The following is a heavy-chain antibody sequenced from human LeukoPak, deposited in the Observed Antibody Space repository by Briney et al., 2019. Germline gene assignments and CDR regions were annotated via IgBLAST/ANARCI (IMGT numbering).Heavy chain of an antibody. Sequence: PSETLSLTCTVSGGSISSYYWSWIRQPAGKGLEWIGRIYTSGSTNHNPSLKSRVTMSVDTSKNQFSLKLSSVTAADTAVYYCARVFDSPEWPYYYYYMDVWGKGTTVTVSS. CDR1: GGSISSYY. D-gene: IGHD3-3*01. V-gene: IGHV4-4*07. J-gene: IGHJ6*03. CDR3: ARVFDSPEWPYYYYYMDV. CDR2: IYTSGST.